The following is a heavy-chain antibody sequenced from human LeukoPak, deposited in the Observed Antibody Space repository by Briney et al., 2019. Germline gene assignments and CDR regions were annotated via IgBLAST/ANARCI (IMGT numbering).Heavy chain of an antibody. CDR3: AKTGRSYFDY. V-gene: IGHV3-30*18. D-gene: IGHD3-10*01. Sequence: GGSLRLSCAASGFSFDTYAMHWVRQAPGQGLEWVAVISYDGSNKYYADSVKGRFTISRDNSKNTLYLQMNSLRAEDTAVYYCAKTGRSYFDYWGQGTLVTVSS. CDR1: GFSFDTYA. J-gene: IGHJ4*02. CDR2: ISYDGSNK.